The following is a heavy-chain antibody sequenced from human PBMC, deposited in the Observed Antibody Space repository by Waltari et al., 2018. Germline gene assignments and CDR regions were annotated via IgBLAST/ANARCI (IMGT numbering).Heavy chain of an antibody. V-gene: IGHV4-38-2*01. Sequence: QVQLHESGPGLVKPSETLSLTCHVSGYSISSGFYWGWIRPPPGKGLEWIGSIYHDGKTHFSPSLQIRVTISVDTSKNQFSLKLKSVTAADTAVYYCARVGPYAGSGYYYGPWEYWGQGTLVAVSS. CDR2: IYHDGKT. CDR1: GYSISSGFY. J-gene: IGHJ4*02. D-gene: IGHD3-22*01. CDR3: ARVGPYAGSGYYYGPWEY.